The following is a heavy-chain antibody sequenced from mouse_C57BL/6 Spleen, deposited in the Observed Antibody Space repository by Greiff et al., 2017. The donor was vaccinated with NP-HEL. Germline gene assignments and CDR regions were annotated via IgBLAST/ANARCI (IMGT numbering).Heavy chain of an antibody. J-gene: IGHJ1*03. CDR2: ISYDGSN. D-gene: IGHD1-1*01. CDR1: GYSITSGYY. V-gene: IGHV3-6*01. Sequence: EVQLQESGPGLVKPSQSLSLTCSVTGYSITSGYYWNWIRQFPGNKLEWMGYISYDGSNNYNPSLKNRISITRDTSKNQFFLKLNSVTTEDTATYYCASRYYGSSQYFDVWGTGTTVTVSS. CDR3: ASRYYGSSQYFDV.